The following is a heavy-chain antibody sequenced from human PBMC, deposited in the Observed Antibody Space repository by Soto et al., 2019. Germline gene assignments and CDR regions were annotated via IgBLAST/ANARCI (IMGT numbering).Heavy chain of an antibody. CDR1: GFSFNSYA. CDR2: INYNSRAT. J-gene: IGHJ6*02. Sequence: EVQLLESGGGLVQPGGSLRLSCETSGFSFNSYAMTWVRQAPGMGLEWVAVINYNSRATFHAQSVKGRFTISRDNSRNTVFLQMASLSAEDTAVYYCVKQRGSAKTYYYIMDVWGLGTTVIVSS. CDR3: VKQRGSAKTYYYIMDV. D-gene: IGHD3-10*01. V-gene: IGHV3-23*01.